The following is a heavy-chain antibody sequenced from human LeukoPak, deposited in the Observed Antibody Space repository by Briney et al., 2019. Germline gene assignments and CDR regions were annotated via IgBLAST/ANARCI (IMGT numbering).Heavy chain of an antibody. CDR1: GYTFTSYY. D-gene: IGHD2-15*01. CDR2: INPSGGST. CDR3: AKWGCSGVNCYPFAY. V-gene: IGHV1-46*01. J-gene: IGHJ4*02. Sequence: GASVKVSCKASGYTFTSYYMHWVRQAPGQGLEWMGIINPSGGSTSYAQKFQGRVTMTRDMSTSTVYMELSSLRSEDTAVYYCAKWGCSGVNCYPFAYWGQGTLVTVSS.